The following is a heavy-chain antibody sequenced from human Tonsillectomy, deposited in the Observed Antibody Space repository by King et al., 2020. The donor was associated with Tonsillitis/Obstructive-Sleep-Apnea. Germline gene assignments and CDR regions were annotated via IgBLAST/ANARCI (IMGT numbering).Heavy chain of an antibody. CDR1: GFSLSTSGMC. J-gene: IGHJ6*03. V-gene: IGHV2-70*11. CDR2: IDWDDDK. CDR3: ARPWGILSNSSPDYYYMDV. D-gene: IGHD3-16*01. Sequence: TLKESGPALVKPTQTLTLTCTFSGFSLSTSGMCVSWIRQPPGKALEWLARIDWDDDKYYSTSLKTSINISKDNSKNQVVLKMTNMDPVDTATYYCARPWGILSNSSPDYYYMDVWGKGTTVTVSS.